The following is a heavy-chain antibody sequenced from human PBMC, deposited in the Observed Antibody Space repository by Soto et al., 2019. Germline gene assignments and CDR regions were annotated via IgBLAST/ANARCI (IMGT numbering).Heavy chain of an antibody. CDR3: ARVYYGDFDY. D-gene: IGHD3-10*01. Sequence: PSETLSLTCTVSGGSVSSGSYYWSWIRQPPGKGLEWIGYIYYSGSTNYNPSLKSRVTISVDTSKNQFSLKLSSVTAADTAVYYCARVYYGDFDYWCQGTLVTVSS. J-gene: IGHJ4*02. V-gene: IGHV4-61*01. CDR2: IYYSGST. CDR1: GGSVSSGSYY.